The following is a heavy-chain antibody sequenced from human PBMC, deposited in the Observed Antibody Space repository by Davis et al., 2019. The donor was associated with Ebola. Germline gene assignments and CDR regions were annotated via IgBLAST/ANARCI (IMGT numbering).Heavy chain of an antibody. J-gene: IGHJ6*04. CDR2: ISYDGSNK. D-gene: IGHD3-3*01. CDR3: AKSGLSFGVVKYHYGMDV. V-gene: IGHV3-30-3*02. CDR1: GFTFSSYA. Sequence: GESLKISCAASGFTFSSYAMHWVRQAPGKGLEWMAVISYDGSNKYYADSVKGRFTISRDNSKKTLYLQMNSLRAEDTAVYYCAKSGLSFGVVKYHYGMDVWGKGTTVTVSS.